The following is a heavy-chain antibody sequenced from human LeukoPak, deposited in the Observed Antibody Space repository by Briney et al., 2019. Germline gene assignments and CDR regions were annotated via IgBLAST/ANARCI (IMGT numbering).Heavy chain of an antibody. CDR1: GGSISSYY. J-gene: IGHJ6*03. CDR3: ARQMDTAMVTGHYYYYMDV. CDR2: IYYSGST. Sequence: SETLSLTCTVSGGSISSYYWSWIREPPGKGLEWIGYIYYSGSTNYNPSLKSRVTVSVDTSKNQFSLKLSSVTAADTAVYYCARQMDTAMVTGHYYYYMDVWGKGTTVTVSS. V-gene: IGHV4-59*08. D-gene: IGHD5-18*01.